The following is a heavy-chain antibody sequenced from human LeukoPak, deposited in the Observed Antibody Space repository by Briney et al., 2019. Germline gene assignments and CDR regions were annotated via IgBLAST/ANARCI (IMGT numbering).Heavy chain of an antibody. CDR1: GSTLSVLS. D-gene: IGHD6-19*01. CDR2: FDPGDGDT. CDR3: TTPSYSRGWYPWFFDY. J-gene: IGHJ4*02. Sequence: ASVKASCKVSGSTLSVLSIHWVRQAPGKGLEWMGGFDPGDGDTTYTQKFQGRFTMTEDTSTDTAYMELRSLRSDDTAVYYCTTPSYSRGWYPWFFDYWGQGTLVTVSS. V-gene: IGHV1-24*01.